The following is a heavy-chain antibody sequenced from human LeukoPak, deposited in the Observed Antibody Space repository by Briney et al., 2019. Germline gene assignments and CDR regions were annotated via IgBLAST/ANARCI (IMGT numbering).Heavy chain of an antibody. CDR2: VSYDGNNE. Sequence: GGSLRLSCAASGFTFSNYAMHWVRQAPGKGLEWVAVVSYDGNNEYNPDSVRGRFTISRDNSKNTLYLQMNSLRAEDAAVYYCATIGDRRSGELYRIDYWGQGTLVTVSS. CDR3: ATIGDRRSGELYRIDY. V-gene: IGHV3-30-3*01. J-gene: IGHJ4*02. D-gene: IGHD1-26*01. CDR1: GFTFSNYA.